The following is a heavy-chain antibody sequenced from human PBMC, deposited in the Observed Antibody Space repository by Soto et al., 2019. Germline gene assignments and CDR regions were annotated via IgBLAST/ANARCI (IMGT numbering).Heavy chain of an antibody. CDR3: ARVKGSGYHNWFDP. CDR1: GYTFTGYG. D-gene: IGHD3-22*01. J-gene: IGHJ5*02. CDR2: ISANNDNT. Sequence: ASVKVSCKASGYTFTGYGISWVRQAPGQGLEWMGWISANNDNTDYAQKFQGRVTMTTDTSTSTAYMELRSLRSGDTAVYFCARVKGSGYHNWFDPWGQGTLVTVSS. V-gene: IGHV1-18*01.